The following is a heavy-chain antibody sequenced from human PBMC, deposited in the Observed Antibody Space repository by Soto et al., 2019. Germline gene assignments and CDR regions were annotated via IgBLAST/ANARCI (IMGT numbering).Heavy chain of an antibody. CDR2: IYYSGST. J-gene: IGHJ3*02. Sequence: PSETLSLTCAVSGGSISSYYWSWIRQPPWKGLEWIGYIYYSGSTNYNPSLKSRVTISVDTSKNQFSLKLSSVTAADTAVYYCARGVSSSGYYSSGAYAFDIWGQGTMVTVSS. CDR1: GGSISSYY. D-gene: IGHD3-22*01. CDR3: ARGVSSSGYYSSGAYAFDI. V-gene: IGHV4-59*01.